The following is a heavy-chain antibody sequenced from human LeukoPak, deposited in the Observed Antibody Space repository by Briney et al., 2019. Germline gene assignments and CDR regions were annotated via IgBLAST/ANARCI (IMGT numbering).Heavy chain of an antibody. D-gene: IGHD3-16*01. CDR1: GYIFTGYY. V-gene: IGHV1-2*02. CDR2: INPNSGDT. J-gene: IGHJ4*02. Sequence: ASVKVSCKASGYIFTGYYMHWVRQAPGQGLEWMGWINPNSGDTNYAQKFQGRVTMTKDTSISTAYMELSRLRSDDTAVYYCARVRYRLAETYIDYWGQGTLVTVSS. CDR3: ARVRYRLAETYIDY.